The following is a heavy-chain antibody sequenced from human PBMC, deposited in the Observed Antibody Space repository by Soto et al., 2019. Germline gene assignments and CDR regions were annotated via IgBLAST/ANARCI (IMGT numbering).Heavy chain of an antibody. Sequence: SETLSLTCTVSGGSVTSGSFYWSWSRQPPGKGLEWIGYIYYTGSNTYNPSLKSRVTMSADTSKNQFSLRLSSVTAADTAMYYCARGYCTSSSCSIFNYWGQGSLVTVSS. V-gene: IGHV4-61*01. CDR1: GGSVTSGSFY. D-gene: IGHD2-2*01. CDR2: IYYTGSN. CDR3: ARGYCTSSSCSIFNY. J-gene: IGHJ4*02.